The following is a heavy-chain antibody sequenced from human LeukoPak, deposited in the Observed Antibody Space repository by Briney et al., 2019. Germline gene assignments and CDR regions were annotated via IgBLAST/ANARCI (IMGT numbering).Heavy chain of an antibody. CDR3: ARVRRGGWYKNWFDP. V-gene: IGHV3-7*01. D-gene: IGHD6-19*01. Sequence: GGSLRLSCAASGFTFSSYWMSWVRQAPGKGLEWVGNIKQDGSEKYYVDSVKGRFTISRDNAKNSLYLQMNSLRAEDTAVYYCARVRRGGWYKNWFDPWGQGTLVTVSS. J-gene: IGHJ5*02. CDR2: IKQDGSEK. CDR1: GFTFSSYW.